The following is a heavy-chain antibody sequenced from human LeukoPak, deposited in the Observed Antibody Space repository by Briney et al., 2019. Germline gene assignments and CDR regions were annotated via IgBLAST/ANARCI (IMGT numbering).Heavy chain of an antibody. CDR2: ISGSGGST. V-gene: IGHV3-23*01. J-gene: IGHJ4*02. CDR1: GFTFSSYA. Sequence: GGSLRLSCAASGFTFSSYAMSWVRQAPGKGLEWVSAISGSGGSTYYADSVKGRFTISRDNAKNSLYLQLNSLRAEDTAVYYCARMVREVDYWGRGTLVTVSS. D-gene: IGHD3-10*01. CDR3: ARMVREVDY.